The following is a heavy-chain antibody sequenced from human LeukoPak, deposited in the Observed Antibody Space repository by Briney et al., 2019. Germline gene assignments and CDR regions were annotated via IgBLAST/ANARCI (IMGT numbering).Heavy chain of an antibody. V-gene: IGHV4-61*08. CDR1: GGSVSSSAYY. CDR3: AREVYYGSGRYHSIDY. D-gene: IGHD3-10*01. Sequence: SETLSLTCTVSGGSVSSSAYYWGWIRQPPEKGLEWIGYIYYSGSTNYNPSLKSRVTISVDTSKNQFSLKLSSVTAADTAVYYCAREVYYGSGRYHSIDYWGQGTLVTVSS. CDR2: IYYSGST. J-gene: IGHJ4*02.